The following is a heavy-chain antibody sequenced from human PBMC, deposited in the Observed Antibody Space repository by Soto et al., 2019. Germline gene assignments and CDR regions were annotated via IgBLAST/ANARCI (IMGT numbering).Heavy chain of an antibody. CDR1: GGTFSSYT. Sequence: QVQLVQSGAEVKKPGSSVKVSCKASGGTFSSYTISWVRQAPGQGLEWMGRIIPILGIANYAQKFQGRITSTADKSTSTAYMELSSLRSEDTAVYYCARVPRLYSGYTETTFDYWGQGTLVTVSS. V-gene: IGHV1-69*02. CDR2: IIPILGIA. D-gene: IGHD5-12*01. CDR3: ARVPRLYSGYTETTFDY. J-gene: IGHJ4*02.